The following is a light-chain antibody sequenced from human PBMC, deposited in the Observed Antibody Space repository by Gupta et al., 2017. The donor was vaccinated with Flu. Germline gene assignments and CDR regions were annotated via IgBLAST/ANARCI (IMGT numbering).Light chain of an antibody. V-gene: IGKV1-5*03. CDR1: QNINSW. J-gene: IGKJ4*01. CDR2: KAS. Sequence: TQSPSTLSASVGDRVTITCRASQNINSWLAWHQQKPGKAPQLLIYKASRVESGAPSRFSGSGSGTEFTLTISSLQPEDSATYYCQQYNGFPFTFGGGTKVEIK. CDR3: QQYNGFPFT.